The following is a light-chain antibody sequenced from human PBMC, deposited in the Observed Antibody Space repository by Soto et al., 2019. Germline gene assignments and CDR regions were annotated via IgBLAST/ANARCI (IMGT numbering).Light chain of an antibody. CDR3: SSYTSSSTLGV. Sequence: QSVLTQPASVSGSPGQSITISCTGTSSDVGGYNYVSWYQQRPGKAPKLVIYDVSNRPSGVSDRFSGSKSGNTASLTISGLQAEDEADYYCSSYTSSSTLGVFGTGTKLTVL. CDR2: DVS. V-gene: IGLV2-14*01. J-gene: IGLJ1*01. CDR1: SSDVGGYNY.